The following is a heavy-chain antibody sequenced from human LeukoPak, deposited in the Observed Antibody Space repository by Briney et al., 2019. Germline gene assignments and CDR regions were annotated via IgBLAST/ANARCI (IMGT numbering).Heavy chain of an antibody. CDR1: GFTFSTYG. CDR2: ISFDGRNK. Sequence: GGSLRLSCAASGFTFSTYGMHWVRQAPGKGLEWVAVISFDGRNKYYADSVKGRFTISRDNSQNTLYLQMNSLRVEDTAVYYCARRKEGMGYFDWFTYYFDYWGQGTLVTVSS. V-gene: IGHV3-30*03. D-gene: IGHD3-9*01. J-gene: IGHJ4*02. CDR3: ARRKEGMGYFDWFTYYFDY.